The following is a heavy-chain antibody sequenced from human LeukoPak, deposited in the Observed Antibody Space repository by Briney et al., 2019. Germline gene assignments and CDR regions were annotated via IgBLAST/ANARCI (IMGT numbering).Heavy chain of an antibody. CDR2: IRHDGSNK. V-gene: IGHV3-30*02. D-gene: IGHD5-24*01. Sequence: GGSLRLSCTTSGFIFSNYGMHWVRQAPGKGLEWVAFIRHDGSNKYYADSVKGRCTISRDNSKKTVYLQMNSLRTEDTAVYYCEKDRWLQGYFDYWGQGTLVTVSS. CDR3: EKDRWLQGYFDY. J-gene: IGHJ4*02. CDR1: GFIFSNYG.